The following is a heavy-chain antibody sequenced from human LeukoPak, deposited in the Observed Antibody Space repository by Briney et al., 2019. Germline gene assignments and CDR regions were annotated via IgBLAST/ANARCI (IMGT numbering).Heavy chain of an antibody. D-gene: IGHD2-2*01. CDR3: ARDRVEAYDYKYSMDV. CDR1: GFTFSSYT. CDR2: ITSGSSYI. V-gene: IGHV3-21*01. Sequence: GGSLRLSCAASGFTFSSYTMNWVRQAPGKGLEWVSSITSGSSYIYYADSLKGRFTISRDNANNSLCLQMNSLRAEDTAVYYCARDRVEAYDYKYSMDVWGKGTTVTVSS. J-gene: IGHJ6*03.